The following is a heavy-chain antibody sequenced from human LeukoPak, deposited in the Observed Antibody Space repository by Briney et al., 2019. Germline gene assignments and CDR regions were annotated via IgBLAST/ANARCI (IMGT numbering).Heavy chain of an antibody. V-gene: IGHV3-48*01. Sequence: GGSLRLSCAASRFTFSSYSMNWVRQAPGKGLEWVSYISSISTTIYYADSVKGRFTISRDNAKNSLYLQMNSLRAEDTGVYYCARDPGYGGNYYMYVWGKGTTVSVSS. J-gene: IGHJ6*03. CDR3: ARDPGYGGNYYMYV. CDR2: ISSISTTI. D-gene: IGHD1-26*01. CDR1: RFTFSSYS.